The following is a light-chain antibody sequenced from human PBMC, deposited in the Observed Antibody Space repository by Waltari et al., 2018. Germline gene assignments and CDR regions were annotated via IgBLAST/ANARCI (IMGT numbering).Light chain of an antibody. CDR3: MEALQSVT. Sequence: DIVMTQSPLSLPVTPGEPASISCRSSQSLLDNNEYNYLAWYLQKPGQSPQILIYLGSNRASGVPDRFSGSGSGTDFTLKISRVEAEDAGVYYCMEALQSVTFGQGTRLEIK. CDR2: LGS. J-gene: IGKJ5*01. CDR1: QSLLDNNEYNY. V-gene: IGKV2-28*01.